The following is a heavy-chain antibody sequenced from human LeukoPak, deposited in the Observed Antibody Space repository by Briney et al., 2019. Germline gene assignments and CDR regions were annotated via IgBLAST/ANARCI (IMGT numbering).Heavy chain of an antibody. CDR3: AKTPSTYSGRYIDY. J-gene: IGHJ4*02. D-gene: IGHD1-26*01. CDR2: ISGSGASS. V-gene: IGHV3-23*01. Sequence: PGGSLRLSCTASGFTFSSYALIWVRQAPGKGLCWVSEISGSGASSYYADSVKGRFTISRDNSRNTLYLQMNSLRAEDTAVYYCAKTPSTYSGRYIDYWGQGTLVTVSS. CDR1: GFTFSSYA.